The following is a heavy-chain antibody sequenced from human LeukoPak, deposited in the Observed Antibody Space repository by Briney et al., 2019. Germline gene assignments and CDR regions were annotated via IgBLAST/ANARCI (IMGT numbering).Heavy chain of an antibody. Sequence: PGGSLRLSCAASGFTFSSYWMHWVRQAPGKGLVWVSRINTDGSSTSYADSVKGRFTISRDNAKNTLYLQMSSLRPEDTGIYYCARDLSGPSVYWGQGTLVTVSS. D-gene: IGHD2-15*01. CDR1: GFTFSSYW. V-gene: IGHV3-74*01. J-gene: IGHJ4*02. CDR3: ARDLSGPSVY. CDR2: INTDGSST.